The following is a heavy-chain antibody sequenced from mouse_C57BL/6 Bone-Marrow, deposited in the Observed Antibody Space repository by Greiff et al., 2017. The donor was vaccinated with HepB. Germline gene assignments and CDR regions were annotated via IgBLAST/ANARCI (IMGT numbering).Heavy chain of an antibody. CDR1: GYTFTSYW. D-gene: IGHD6-1*01. Sequence: QVQLQQPGAELVKPGASVKMSCKASGYTFTSYWINWVKQRPGQGLEWIGDIYPGSGSTNYNEKFKSKATLTVDTSSSTAYMQLSSLTSEDTAVYYCARSRTPPLYFDYWGQGTTLTVSS. J-gene: IGHJ2*01. CDR3: ARSRTPPLYFDY. V-gene: IGHV1-55*01. CDR2: IYPGSGST.